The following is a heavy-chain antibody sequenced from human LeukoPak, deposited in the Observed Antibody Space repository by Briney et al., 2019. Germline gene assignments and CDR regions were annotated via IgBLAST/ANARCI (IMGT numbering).Heavy chain of an antibody. J-gene: IGHJ4*02. Sequence: GGSLRLSCAASGFTFSSYSMNWVRQAPGKGLEWVSSISSSSSYIYYADSVKGRFTISRDNAKNSLYLQMNSLRAEDTAVYYCARDPRDYGDYDYWGQGTLVTVSS. D-gene: IGHD4-17*01. V-gene: IGHV3-21*01. CDR3: ARDPRDYGDYDY. CDR1: GFTFSSYS. CDR2: ISSSSSYI.